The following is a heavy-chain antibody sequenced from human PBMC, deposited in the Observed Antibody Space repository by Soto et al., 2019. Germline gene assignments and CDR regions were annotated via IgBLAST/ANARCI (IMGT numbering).Heavy chain of an antibody. CDR2: IYYSGST. CDR1: GGSISSGGYY. CDR3: ARARSDSITIFGVVIPYYYYYYMDV. V-gene: IGHV4-31*03. D-gene: IGHD3-3*01. Sequence: SETLSLTCTVSGGSISSGGYYWSWIRQHPGKGLEWIGYIYYSGSTYYNPSLKSRVTISVDTSKNQFSLKLSSVTAADTAVDYCARARSDSITIFGVVIPYYYYYYMDVWGKGTTVTVSS. J-gene: IGHJ6*03.